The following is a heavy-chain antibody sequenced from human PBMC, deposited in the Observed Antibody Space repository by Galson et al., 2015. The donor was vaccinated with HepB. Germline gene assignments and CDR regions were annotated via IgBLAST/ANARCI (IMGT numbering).Heavy chain of an antibody. CDR2: IYPGDSDT. D-gene: IGHD6-6*01. J-gene: IGHJ6*02. CDR1: GYSFTSYW. CDR3: ARRTGQLVTDYYYYGMDV. Sequence: QSGAEVKKPGESLKISCKGSGYSFTSYWIGWVRQMPGKGLEWMGIIYPGDSDTRYSPSFQGQVTISADKSISTAYLQWSSLKASDTAMYYCARRTGQLVTDYYYYGMDVWGQGTTVTVSS. V-gene: IGHV5-51*03.